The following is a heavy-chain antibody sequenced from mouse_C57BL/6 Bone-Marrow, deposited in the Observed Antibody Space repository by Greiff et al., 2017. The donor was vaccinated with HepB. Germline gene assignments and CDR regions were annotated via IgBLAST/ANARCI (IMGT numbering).Heavy chain of an antibody. Sequence: QVQLQQPGAELVKPGASVKLSCKASGFTFTSYWITWVKQRPGQGLEWIGDIYPGSGSTNYAAKFQSKATLTVDTSSNTAYMQLSSLTSEDSAVYYCALWAFYDGYWSVDFWGRGTRITVSA. D-gene: IGHD2-3*01. CDR1: GFTFTSYW. CDR3: ALWAFYDGYWSVDF. CDR2: IYPGSGST. J-gene: IGHJ3*01. V-gene: IGHV1-55*01.